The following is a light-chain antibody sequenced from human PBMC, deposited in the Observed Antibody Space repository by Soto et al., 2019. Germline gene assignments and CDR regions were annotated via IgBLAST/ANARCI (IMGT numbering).Light chain of an antibody. CDR1: QSVSSY. Sequence: IVLTQSPATLCLSPGERATLSCRARQSVSSYLAWYQQKPGQAPRLLIYDASNRATGIPARFSGSGSWTDFTLTISSLEPEDFAVYYCQQRSNWPRLTFGGGTKVDIK. CDR3: QQRSNWPRLT. J-gene: IGKJ4*01. CDR2: DAS. V-gene: IGKV3-11*01.